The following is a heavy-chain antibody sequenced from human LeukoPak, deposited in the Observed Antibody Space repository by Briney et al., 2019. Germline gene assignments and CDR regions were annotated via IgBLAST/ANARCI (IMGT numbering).Heavy chain of an antibody. CDR2: IYPGDSAT. CDR3: ARVRDTSGYFDYGY. Sequence: PGESLKISCKGSGYSFATYWINWVRQMPGKGLEWMGIIYPGDSATRYSPSFQGQVTISADKSISTAYLQWSSLKASDTAMYYCARVRDTSGYFDYGYWGQGTLVTVSS. CDR1: GYSFATYW. D-gene: IGHD3-22*01. V-gene: IGHV5-51*01. J-gene: IGHJ4*02.